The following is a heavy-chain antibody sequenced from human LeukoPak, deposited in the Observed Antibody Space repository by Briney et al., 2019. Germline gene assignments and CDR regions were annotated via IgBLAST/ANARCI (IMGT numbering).Heavy chain of an antibody. CDR2: IIPIFGTA. D-gene: IGHD3-22*01. CDR1: GYTFTSYY. V-gene: IGHV1-69*13. Sequence: SVKVSCKASGYTFTSYYMHWVRQAPGQGLEWMGGIIPIFGTANYAQKFQGRVTITADESTSTAYMELSSLRSEDTAVYYCARLQEGYYYDSSGYHDAFDIWGQGTMVTVSS. CDR3: ARLQEGYYYDSSGYHDAFDI. J-gene: IGHJ3*02.